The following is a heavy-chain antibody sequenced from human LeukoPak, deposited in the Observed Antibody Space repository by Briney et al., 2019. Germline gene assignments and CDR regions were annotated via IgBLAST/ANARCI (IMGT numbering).Heavy chain of an antibody. J-gene: IGHJ4*02. CDR2: IRYDGSNK. V-gene: IGHV3-30*02. CDR1: GFTFSSYS. Sequence: GGSLRLSCAASGFTFSSYSMNWVRQAPGKGLEWVAFIRYDGSNKYYADSVKGRFTISRDNSKNTLYLQMNSLRAEDTAVYYCARTYCSSTSCYWHPCDYWGQGTLVTVSS. D-gene: IGHD2-2*01. CDR3: ARTYCSSTSCYWHPCDY.